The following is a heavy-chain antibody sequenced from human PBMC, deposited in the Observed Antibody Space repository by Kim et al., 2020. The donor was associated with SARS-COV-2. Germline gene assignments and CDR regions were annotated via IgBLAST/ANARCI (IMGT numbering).Heavy chain of an antibody. CDR3: ASGGSHLYGRNYYYYGLDV. D-gene: IGHD3-16*01. V-gene: IGHV1-2*02. Sequence: ASVKVSCKASGYTFTGYYMHWVRQAPGQGLEWMGWINPNSGGTNYAQKFQGRVTMTRDTSISTAYMELSRLRSDDTAVYYCASGGSHLYGRNYYYYGLDVWGQGTTVTVSS. CDR1: GYTFTGYY. CDR2: INPNSGGT. J-gene: IGHJ6*02.